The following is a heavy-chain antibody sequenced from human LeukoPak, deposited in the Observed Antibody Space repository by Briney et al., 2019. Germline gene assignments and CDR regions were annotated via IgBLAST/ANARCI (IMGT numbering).Heavy chain of an antibody. D-gene: IGHD5-18*01. J-gene: IGHJ4*02. V-gene: IGHV4-39*01. Sequence: PSETLSLTCTVSGGSISSSLYHWGWIRQSPGKNLEWLGSIYYTGTTHYNPSLKSRVTISVDTSKNQFSLQLNSVTPEDTAVYYCARSAMVYDYWGQGTLVTVSS. CDR2: IYYTGTT. CDR3: ARSAMVYDY. CDR1: GGSISSSLYH.